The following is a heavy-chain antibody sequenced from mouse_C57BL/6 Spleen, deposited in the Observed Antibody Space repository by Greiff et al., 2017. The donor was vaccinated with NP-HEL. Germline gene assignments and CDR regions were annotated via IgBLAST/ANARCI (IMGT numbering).Heavy chain of an antibody. D-gene: IGHD1-1*01. Sequence: EVQLQESGPGLVKPSQSLSLTCSVTGYSITSGYYWNWIRQFPGNKLEWMGYISYDGSNNYNPSLKNRISITRDTSKNQFFLKLNSGTTEDTATYYCAREENYYGSSYGLDYWGQGTTLTVSS. J-gene: IGHJ2*01. CDR2: ISYDGSN. CDR3: AREENYYGSSYGLDY. CDR1: GYSITSGYY. V-gene: IGHV3-6*01.